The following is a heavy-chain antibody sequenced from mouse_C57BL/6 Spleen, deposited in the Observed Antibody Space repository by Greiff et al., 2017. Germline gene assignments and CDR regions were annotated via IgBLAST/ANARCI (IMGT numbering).Heavy chain of an antibody. Sequence: QVQLQQPGAELVKPGASVKLSCKASGYTFTSYWMHWVKQRPGRGLEWIGRIDPNSGGTKYNEKFKSKATLTVDKPSSSAYMQLSSLTSEDSAVYYCARAVGTIYYYGSSPWFAYWGQGTLVTVSA. CDR1: GYTFTSYW. CDR2: IDPNSGGT. J-gene: IGHJ3*01. V-gene: IGHV1-72*01. D-gene: IGHD1-1*01. CDR3: ARAVGTIYYYGSSPWFAY.